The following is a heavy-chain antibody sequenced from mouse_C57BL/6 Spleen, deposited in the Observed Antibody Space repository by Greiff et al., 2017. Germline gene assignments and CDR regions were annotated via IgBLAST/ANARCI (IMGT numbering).Heavy chain of an antibody. CDR3: ARVFYYSNPWFAY. D-gene: IGHD2-5*01. V-gene: IGHV1-61*01. Sequence: QVQLQQPGAELVRPGSSVKLSCKASGYTFTSYWMDWVKQRPGQGLEWIGNIYPSDSETHYNPKFKDKATLTVDKSSSTAYMQLSSLTSEDSAVYYCARVFYYSNPWFAYWGQGTLVTVSA. CDR1: GYTFTSYW. J-gene: IGHJ3*01. CDR2: IYPSDSET.